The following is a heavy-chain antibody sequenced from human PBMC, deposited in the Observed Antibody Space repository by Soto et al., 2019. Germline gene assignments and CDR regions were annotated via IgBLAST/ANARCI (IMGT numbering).Heavy chain of an antibody. CDR1: GCSISSYY. V-gene: IGHV4-59*01. J-gene: IGHJ5*02. Sequence: PSETLSLTCTFSGCSISSYYWSWIRQPPGKGLEWIGYIYYSGSTNYNPSLKSRVTISVDTSKNQFSLKLSSVTAADTAVYYCARLHYYDSSGYFRGFDPWGQGTLVTVSS. D-gene: IGHD3-22*01. CDR3: ARLHYYDSSGYFRGFDP. CDR2: IYYSGST.